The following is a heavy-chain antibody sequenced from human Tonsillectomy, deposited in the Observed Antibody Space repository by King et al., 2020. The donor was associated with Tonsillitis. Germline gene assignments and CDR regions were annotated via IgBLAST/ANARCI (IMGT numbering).Heavy chain of an antibody. CDR1: GGSISSGSYY. CDR2: IYTSGST. V-gene: IGHV4-61*02. J-gene: IGHJ4*02. Sequence: QVPLQESGPGLVKPSQTLSLTGTVSGGSISSGSYYWSWIRQPAGQGLEWIGRIYTSGSTNYNPSLKSRVTISVDTSKNQFSLKLSSVTAADTAVYYCAREAGDGYCSGGSCYSLDYWGQGTLVTVSS. CDR3: AREAGDGYCSGGSCYSLDY. D-gene: IGHD2-15*01.